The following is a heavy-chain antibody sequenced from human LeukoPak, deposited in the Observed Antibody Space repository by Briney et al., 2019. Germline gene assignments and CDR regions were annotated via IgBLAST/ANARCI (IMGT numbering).Heavy chain of an antibody. CDR3: SPEYFQH. CDR2: ISSSSTYI. V-gene: IGHV3-21*01. Sequence: GGSLRLSCAASGFTFNTYSMNWVRQAPGKGLEYVSSISSSSTYIYYADSMKGRFTISRDNAKNSLYLQMNSLRAEDTAVYYCSPEYFQHWGQGTLVTASS. CDR1: GFTFNTYS. J-gene: IGHJ1*01.